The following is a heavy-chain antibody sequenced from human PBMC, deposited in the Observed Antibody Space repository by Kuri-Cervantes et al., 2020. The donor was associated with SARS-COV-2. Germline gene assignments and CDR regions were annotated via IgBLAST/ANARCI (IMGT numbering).Heavy chain of an antibody. CDR2: ISGSGGST. V-gene: IGHV3-23*01. J-gene: IGHJ4*02. Sequence: GESLKISCAASGFTFSNYAVSWVRQAPGKGLEWVSLISGSGGSTYYADSVKGRFTISRDNSKNTLYLQMNSLRAEDTAVYYCARMYYYDSRALDYWGQGTLVTVSS. CDR3: ARMYYYDSRALDY. CDR1: GFTFSNYA. D-gene: IGHD3-22*01.